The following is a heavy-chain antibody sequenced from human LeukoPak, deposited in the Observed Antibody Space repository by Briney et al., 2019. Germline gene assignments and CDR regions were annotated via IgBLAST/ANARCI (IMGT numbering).Heavy chain of an antibody. V-gene: IGHV3-23*01. CDR1: GFTFNIYA. D-gene: IGHD5-24*01. J-gene: IGHJ1*01. CDR2: ISETSRKT. CDR3: VQEARRDGYKLAPVAEH. Sequence: GGSLRLSCAASGFTFNIYAMSWVRQAPGKGLEWFSAISETSRKTYYADSVKGRFTISRDNSKNTLYLQMNSLRDEDTDVYYCVQEARRDGYKLAPVAEHWGQGTLVTVSS.